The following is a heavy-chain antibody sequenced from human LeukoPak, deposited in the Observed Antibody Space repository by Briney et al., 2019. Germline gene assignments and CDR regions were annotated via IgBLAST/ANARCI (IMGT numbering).Heavy chain of an antibody. CDR2: IYYSGST. J-gene: IGHJ4*02. CDR3: AGSIMGATVSFDY. V-gene: IGHV4-39*01. D-gene: IGHD1-26*01. Sequence: PSETLSLTCTVSGGSISRSSYYWGWIRQPPEKGLEWIGSIYYSGSTYYNPSLKSRVTISVDTSKNQFSLRLSSVTAADTTVYYCAGSIMGATVSFDYWGQGTLVTVTS. CDR1: GGSISRSSYY.